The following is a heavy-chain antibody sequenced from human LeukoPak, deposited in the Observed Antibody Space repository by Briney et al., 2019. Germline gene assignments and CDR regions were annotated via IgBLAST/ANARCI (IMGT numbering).Heavy chain of an antibody. CDR3: ARVGVPQYAFDI. V-gene: IGHV3-23*01. J-gene: IGHJ3*02. CDR1: GFTFSSYA. Sequence: GGSLRLSCAASGFTFSSYAMSWVRQAPGKGLEWVSAISGSGTNTYYADSVKGRFTISRDNAKNTLYLQMNSLRAEDTAVYSCARVGVPQYAFDIWGQGTWVTVSS. CDR2: ISGSGTNT. D-gene: IGHD2-2*01.